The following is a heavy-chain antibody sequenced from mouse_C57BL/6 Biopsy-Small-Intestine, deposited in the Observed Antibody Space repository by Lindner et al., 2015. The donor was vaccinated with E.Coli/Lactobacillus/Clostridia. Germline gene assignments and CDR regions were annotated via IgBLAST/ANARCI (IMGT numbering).Heavy chain of an antibody. CDR1: GYAFSSYW. CDR3: ARSPSPYFDY. V-gene: IGHV1-80*01. D-gene: IGHD6-1*01. CDR2: IYPGDGDT. Sequence: VQLQESGAELVKPGASVKISCKGSGYAFSSYWMSWVKQRPGKGLEWIGQIYPGDGDTKYNGKFKGKATLTADKSSSTAYMQVSSLTSEDSAVYFCARSPSPYFDYWGQGTTLTVSS. J-gene: IGHJ2*01.